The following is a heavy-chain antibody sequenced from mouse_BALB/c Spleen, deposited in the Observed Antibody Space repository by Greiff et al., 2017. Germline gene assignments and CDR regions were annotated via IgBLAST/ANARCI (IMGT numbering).Heavy chain of an antibody. J-gene: IGHJ4*01. CDR1: GFSLTSYG. V-gene: IGHV2-9*02. CDR3: ARDQGDLPYDYDAMDY. CDR2: IWAGGST. Sequence: VMLVESGPGLVAPSQSLSITCTVSGFSLTSYGVHWVRQPPGKGLEWLGVIWAGGSTNYNSALMSRLSISKDNSKSQVFLKMNSLQTDDTAMYYCARDQGDLPYDYDAMDYWGQGTSVTVSS. D-gene: IGHD6-5*01.